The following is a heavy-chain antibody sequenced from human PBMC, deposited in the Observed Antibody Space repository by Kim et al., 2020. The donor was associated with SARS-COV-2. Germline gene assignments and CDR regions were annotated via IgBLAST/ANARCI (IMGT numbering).Heavy chain of an antibody. CDR3: ARGYDSSGYQYYFAY. D-gene: IGHD3-22*01. V-gene: IGHV3-53*01. Sequence: DPRKGRFTNSREKSKNKLYLQMNSLRVEDTAVYYCARGYDSSGYQYYFAYWGQGTLVTVSS. J-gene: IGHJ4*02.